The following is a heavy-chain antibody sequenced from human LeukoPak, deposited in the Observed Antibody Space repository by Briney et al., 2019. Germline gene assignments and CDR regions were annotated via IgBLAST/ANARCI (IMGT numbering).Heavy chain of an antibody. V-gene: IGHV1-2*02. Sequence: PVASVKVSCKASGYTFTGYYMQWVRQAPGQGLEWMGWINPNSGGTNYAQKFQGRVTMTRDTSISTAYMELSRLRSDDTAVYYCARRRGERGYSYGVDSWGQGTLVTVSS. CDR3: ARRRGERGYSYGVDS. D-gene: IGHD5-18*01. CDR2: INPNSGGT. J-gene: IGHJ5*01. CDR1: GYTFTGYY.